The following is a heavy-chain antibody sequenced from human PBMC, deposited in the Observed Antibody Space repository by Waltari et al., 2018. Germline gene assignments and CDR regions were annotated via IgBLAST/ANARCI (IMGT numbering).Heavy chain of an antibody. CDR2: ISYDGSNK. CDR1: GVIFSYYG. D-gene: IGHD3-10*01. Sequence: QVQLVESGGGVVQPGRSLRLSCEASGVIFSYYGMHWIRQAPGKGLEWVAIISYDGSNKYYADSVKGRFTISRDNFRNTLYLQMNNLRADDTAIYYCAKDEGPYSYRRRLIYSASGSYLSWGQGTLVTVSS. CDR3: AKDEGPYSYRRRLIYSASGSYLS. J-gene: IGHJ5*02. V-gene: IGHV3-30*18.